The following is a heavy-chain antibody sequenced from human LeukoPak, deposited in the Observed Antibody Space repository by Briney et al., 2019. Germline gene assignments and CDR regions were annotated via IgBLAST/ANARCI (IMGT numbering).Heavy chain of an antibody. V-gene: IGHV3-74*01. CDR1: GFTFSSYW. CDR3: AREWIAAAFDYYGMDV. CDR2: INSDGSST. Sequence: GGSLRLSCAASGFTFSSYWMHWVRQAPGKGLAWVSRINSDGSSTSYADSVKGRFTISRDNAKNTLYLQMNSLRAEDTAVYYCAREWIAAAFDYYGMDVWGQGTTVTVSS. D-gene: IGHD6-13*01. J-gene: IGHJ6*02.